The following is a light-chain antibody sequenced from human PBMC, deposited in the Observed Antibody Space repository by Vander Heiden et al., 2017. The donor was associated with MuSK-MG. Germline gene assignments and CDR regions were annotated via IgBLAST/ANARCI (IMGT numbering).Light chain of an antibody. J-gene: IGKJ5*01. CDR3: QQYGSSPIT. CDR1: QSVSSID. CDR2: ATS. Sequence: EIVLTQSPGTLSFSPGERATLSCRASQSVSSIDLAWYQQKPGQPPRLLIYATSSRATGIPDRFSGSGSGTDFTLTNSRLEPEDFAVYYCQQYGSSPITFGQGTRLDIK. V-gene: IGKV3-20*01.